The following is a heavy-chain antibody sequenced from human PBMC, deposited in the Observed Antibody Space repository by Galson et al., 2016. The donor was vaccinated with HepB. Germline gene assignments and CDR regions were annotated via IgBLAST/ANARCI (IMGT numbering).Heavy chain of an antibody. J-gene: IGHJ3*02. CDR2: INHSRNT. Sequence: SETLSLTCAVYGGSFRGYYWSWIRQPPGKGLEWIGEINHSRNTNYNSSLKSRVTISVDTSKNQFSLKLRSVTAADTAVYYCARGKWELRPSDIWGQGTMVTVSP. CDR3: ARGKWELRPSDI. D-gene: IGHD1-26*01. V-gene: IGHV4-34*01. CDR1: GGSFRGYY.